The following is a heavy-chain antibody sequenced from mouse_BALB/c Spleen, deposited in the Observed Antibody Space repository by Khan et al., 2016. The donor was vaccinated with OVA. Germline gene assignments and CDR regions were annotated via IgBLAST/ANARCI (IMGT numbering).Heavy chain of an antibody. J-gene: IGHJ3*01. CDR2: INPNNGAT. Sequence: VRLQQSGPELGKPGASVKIPCKASGYTFTDYNVDWVKQSHGKSLEWIGDINPNNGATIYNQKFKGKATLTADKSSNTAYMELRSLASEDTAVYYCARRGYGSFGYWGQGTLVTVSA. D-gene: IGHD1-1*01. V-gene: IGHV1-18*01. CDR3: ARRGYGSFGY. CDR1: GYTFTDYN.